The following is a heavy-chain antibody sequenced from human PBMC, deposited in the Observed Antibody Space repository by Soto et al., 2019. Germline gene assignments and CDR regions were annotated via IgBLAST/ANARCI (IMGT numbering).Heavy chain of an antibody. CDR1: GFTFSSYG. CDR2: IWYDGSNK. CDR3: ARFIAVAATSYYYYGMDV. Sequence: LRLSCAASGFTFSSYGMHWVRQAPGKGLEWVAVIWYDGSNKYYADSVKGRFTISRDNSKNTLYLQMNSLRAEDTAVYYCARFIAVAATSYYYYGMDVWGQGTTVTVSS. J-gene: IGHJ6*02. D-gene: IGHD6-19*01. V-gene: IGHV3-33*01.